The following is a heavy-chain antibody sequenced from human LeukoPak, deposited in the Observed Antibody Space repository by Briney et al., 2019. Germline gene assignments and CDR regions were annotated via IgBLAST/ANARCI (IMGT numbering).Heavy chain of an antibody. CDR1: GGSKSSSSYY. Sequence: SETLTLTCTVSGGSKSSSSYYWGWIRQPPGKGLEWIESIYYSGSTYYNPSLKSRVTISVDMSKNQFSLKLSSVTAADTAVYYCARDSSSWYNRWFDPWGQGTLVTVSS. J-gene: IGHJ5*02. D-gene: IGHD6-13*01. CDR2: IYYSGST. CDR3: ARDSSSWYNRWFDP. V-gene: IGHV4-39*07.